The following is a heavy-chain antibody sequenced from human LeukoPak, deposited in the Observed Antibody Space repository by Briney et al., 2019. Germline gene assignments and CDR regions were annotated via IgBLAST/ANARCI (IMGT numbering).Heavy chain of an antibody. CDR2: ISGSGAST. CDR3: AKDVGKWESLHFFDY. Sequence: SGGSLRLSCLTSGFTLSNNAMSWVRQAPGKGLEWISGISGSGASTYYADSVKGRFTISRDDSRNTLYLQMNSLRGDDTAVYYCAKDVGKWESLHFFDYWGQGTLVTVSS. J-gene: IGHJ4*02. D-gene: IGHD1-26*01. CDR1: GFTLSNNA. V-gene: IGHV3-23*01.